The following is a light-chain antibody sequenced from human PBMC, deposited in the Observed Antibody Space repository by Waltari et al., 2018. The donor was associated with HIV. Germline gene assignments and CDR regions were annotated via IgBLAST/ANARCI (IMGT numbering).Light chain of an antibody. Sequence: QAGLTQPPSVSKDLKQTATLTCAGNSDNVGYQGVAWLQQHQGHPPKLLSYRNDDRPSGVSERFSTSRSGNTAFLTITELQPEDETDYFCSAWDSSLGAWVFGGGTRLTVL. CDR3: SAWDSSLGAWV. CDR1: SDNVGYQG. J-gene: IGLJ3*02. CDR2: RND. V-gene: IGLV10-54*01.